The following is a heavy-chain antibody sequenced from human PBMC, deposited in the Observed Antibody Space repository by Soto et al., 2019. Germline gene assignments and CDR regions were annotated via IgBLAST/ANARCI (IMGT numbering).Heavy chain of an antibody. CDR1: DGYIGSSSYC. Sequence: SETMYLSSPVADGYIGSSSYCWGRLRQPPGKGLEWIGSIYYSGSTYYNPSLKSRVTISVDTSKNQFSLKLSSVTAADTAVYYCASPGRDYYGSGSSSFAYWGQGTLVTVSS. CDR3: ASPGRDYYGSGSSSFAY. J-gene: IGHJ4*02. V-gene: IGHV4-39*01. CDR2: IYYSGST. D-gene: IGHD3-10*01.